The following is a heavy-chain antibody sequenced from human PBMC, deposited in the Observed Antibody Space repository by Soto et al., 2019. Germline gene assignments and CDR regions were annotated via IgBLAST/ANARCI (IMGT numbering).Heavy chain of an antibody. CDR1: GFTFSSYW. J-gene: IGHJ4*02. Sequence: GGSLRLSCAASGFTFSSYWMHWVRQAPGKGLVWVSRINSDGSSTSYADSVEGRFTISRDNAKNTLYLQMNSLRAEDTAVYYCARGTYSSSWPPTFDYWGQGTLVTGSS. CDR2: INSDGSST. D-gene: IGHD6-13*01. V-gene: IGHV3-74*01. CDR3: ARGTYSSSWPPTFDY.